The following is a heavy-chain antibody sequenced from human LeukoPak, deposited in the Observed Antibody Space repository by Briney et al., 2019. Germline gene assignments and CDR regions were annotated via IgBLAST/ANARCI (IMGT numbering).Heavy chain of an antibody. CDR1: GFTFSSYW. V-gene: IGHV3-74*01. Sequence: GGSLRLSCAASGFTFSSYWMHWVRQAPGKGLVWVSRINTDGSSTSYADSVKGRFTISRDNAKNTLYLQMNSLRVEDTAVYYCARVGLDTAAWHISWFDPWGQGTRVTVSS. J-gene: IGHJ5*02. CDR3: ARVGLDTAAWHISWFDP. CDR2: INTDGSST. D-gene: IGHD5-18*01.